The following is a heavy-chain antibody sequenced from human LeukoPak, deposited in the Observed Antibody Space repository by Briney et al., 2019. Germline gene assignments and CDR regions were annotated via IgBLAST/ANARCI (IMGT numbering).Heavy chain of an antibody. CDR2: ISSSSSYI. CDR1: GFTFSSYS. D-gene: IGHD3-10*01. V-gene: IGHV3-21*01. CDR3: ARAVGTGSYYPDY. Sequence: GGSLRLSCAASGFTFSSYSMNWVRQAPGKGLEWVSSISSSSSYIYYADSVKGRFTISRDNAKNSLYLQMNSLRAEDMAVYYCARAVGTGSYYPDYWGQGTLVTVSS. J-gene: IGHJ4*02.